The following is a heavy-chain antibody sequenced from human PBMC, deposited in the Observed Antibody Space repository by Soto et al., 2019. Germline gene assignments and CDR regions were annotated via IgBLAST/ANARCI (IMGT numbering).Heavy chain of an antibody. CDR1: GLTFSNVW. Sequence: EVQLVESGGGSVKPGGSLRLSCAASGLTFSNVWMTWVRQAPGKGLEWVGRIKSKSDGETADVAAPVKARFTISRDDSKNTVFLEMNSLKSEDTALYYCAITAMINRDSSTSFDYWGRGTQVIVSS. D-gene: IGHD5-18*01. CDR3: AITAMINRDSSTSFDY. CDR2: IKSKSDGETA. V-gene: IGHV3-15*01. J-gene: IGHJ4*02.